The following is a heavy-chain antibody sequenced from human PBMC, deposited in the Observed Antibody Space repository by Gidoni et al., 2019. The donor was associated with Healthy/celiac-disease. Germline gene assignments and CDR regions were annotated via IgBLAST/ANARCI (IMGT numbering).Heavy chain of an antibody. CDR2: ISGSGGST. D-gene: IGHD5-12*01. J-gene: IGHJ4*02. CDR1: GFTFSSYA. V-gene: IGHV3-23*01. CDR3: AKDAGYSGYDLVDRVY. Sequence: EVQLLESGGGLVQPGGYLRLSCDASGFTFSSYAMSWVRQAPGKGLEWVSAISGSGGSTYYADSVKGRFTISRDNSKNTLYLQMNSLRAEDTAVYYCAKDAGYSGYDLVDRVYWGQGTLVTVSS.